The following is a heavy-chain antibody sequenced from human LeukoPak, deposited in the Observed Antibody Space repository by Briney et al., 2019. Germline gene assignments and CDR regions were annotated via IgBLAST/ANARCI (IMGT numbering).Heavy chain of an antibody. Sequence: GGSLRLSCAASGFTFTSSGMHWVRHAPGKGRLRVAVISYDGSNKNYAESVAGRFTISRDNSKNTLYLQMNCLRAEDTAVYYCAKDLGYYGSGSYYPSKSNLFDYWGQGTLVTVSS. D-gene: IGHD3-10*01. CDR2: ISYDGSNK. J-gene: IGHJ4*02. CDR1: GFTFTSSG. V-gene: IGHV3-30*18. CDR3: AKDLGYYGSGSYYPSKSNLFDY.